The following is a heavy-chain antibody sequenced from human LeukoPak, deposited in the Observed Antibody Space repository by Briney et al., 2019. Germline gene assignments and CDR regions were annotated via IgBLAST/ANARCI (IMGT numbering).Heavy chain of an antibody. D-gene: IGHD3-10*01. CDR3: ARDRAINWFDP. CDR2: IFSGGST. V-gene: IGHV4-39*07. J-gene: IGHJ5*02. CDR1: GGSISSSTFY. Sequence: SETLSLTCTVSGGSISSSTFYWGWIRQPPGKGLEWIGSIFSGGSTYYNPSLKSRVTISVDTSKNQFSLKLSSVTAADTAVYYCARDRAINWFDPWGQGTLVTVSS.